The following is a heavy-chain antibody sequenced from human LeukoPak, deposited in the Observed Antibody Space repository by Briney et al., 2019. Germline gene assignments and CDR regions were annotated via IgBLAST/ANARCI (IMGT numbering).Heavy chain of an antibody. CDR3: AKDQGASGWGAFDF. CDR1: GITFEDYA. V-gene: IGHV3-43*02. Sequence: GGSLRLSCAASGITFEDYAMHWVRQAPGKGLEWVSFISGDGGTTYYPDSVKGRLTVSRDNSRTSLYLQMNSLRTEDTALYYCAKDQGASGWGAFDFWGQGTLVTVSS. D-gene: IGHD6-19*01. J-gene: IGHJ4*02. CDR2: ISGDGGTT.